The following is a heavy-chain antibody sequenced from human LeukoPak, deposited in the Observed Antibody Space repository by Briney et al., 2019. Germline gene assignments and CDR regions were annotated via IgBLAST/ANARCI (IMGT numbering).Heavy chain of an antibody. J-gene: IGHJ3*02. CDR2: MIPNSGNT. D-gene: IGHD3-22*01. CDR1: GYTFTSYD. Sequence: ASVKVSCKASGYTFTSYDINCVRQATGQGLEWMGWMIPNSGNTGYAQKFQGRVTMTRNTSISTAYMEMSSLRSEDTAVYYCARVIYDSSGYDAFDIWGQGTMVTVSS. CDR3: ARVIYDSSGYDAFDI. V-gene: IGHV1-8*01.